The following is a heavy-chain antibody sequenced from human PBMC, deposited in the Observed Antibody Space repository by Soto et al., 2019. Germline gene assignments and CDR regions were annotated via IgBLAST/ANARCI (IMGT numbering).Heavy chain of an antibody. CDR3: AKHRGSGSYDWFDS. D-gene: IGHD1-26*01. Sequence: PGGSLRLSCAASGFTFGSYAMSWVRQAPGKRLEWVSAISGSGASTYYADSVNGRFTISRDNSKSTLYLQMYSLRAEDTAVYSFAKHRGSGSYDWFDSWGRGTLVTVSS. J-gene: IGHJ5*01. CDR2: ISGSGAST. V-gene: IGHV3-23*01. CDR1: GFTFGSYA.